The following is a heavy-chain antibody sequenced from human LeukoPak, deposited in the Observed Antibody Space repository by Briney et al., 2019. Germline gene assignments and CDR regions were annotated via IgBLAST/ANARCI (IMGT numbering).Heavy chain of an antibody. CDR1: GFTFSSYA. D-gene: IGHD6-19*01. CDR3: ALTWLVPGDAFDI. CDR2: ISYDGSNK. V-gene: IGHV3-30*04. J-gene: IGHJ3*02. Sequence: GGSLRLSCAASGFTFSSYAMHWVRQAPGKGLEWVAVISYDGSNKYYADSVKGRFTISRDNSKNTLYLQMNSLRSEDTAVYYCALTWLVPGDAFDIWGQGTMVTVSS.